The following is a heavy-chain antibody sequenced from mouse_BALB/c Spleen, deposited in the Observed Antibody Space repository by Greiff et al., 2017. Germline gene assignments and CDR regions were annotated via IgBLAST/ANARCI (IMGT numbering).Heavy chain of an antibody. D-gene: IGHD2-1*01. CDR2: ISSGGST. CDR1: GFTFSSYA. Sequence: EVQRVESGGGLVKPGGSLKLSCAASGFTFSSYAMSWVRQTPEKRLEWVASISSGGSTYYPDSVKGRFTISRDNARNILYLQMSSLRSEDTAMYYCARGGYGNYGGAMDYWGQGTSVTVSS. CDR3: ARGGYGNYGGAMDY. J-gene: IGHJ4*01. V-gene: IGHV5-6-5*01.